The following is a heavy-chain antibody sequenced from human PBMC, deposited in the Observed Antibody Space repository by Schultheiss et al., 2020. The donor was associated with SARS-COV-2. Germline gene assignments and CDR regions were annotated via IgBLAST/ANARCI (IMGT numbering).Heavy chain of an antibody. V-gene: IGHV1-18*01. CDR2: ISGYNGGT. D-gene: IGHD5-18*01. CDR3: ARLAYGYSHIDH. J-gene: IGHJ4*02. Sequence: ASVKVSCKASGYTFTNHGISWVRQAPGQGLEWMGWISGYNGGTSYTQKFQGRVTMTTDTSTTTAYMELRSLRSDDTAVYYCARLAYGYSHIDHWGQGTLVTVSS. CDR1: GYTFTNHG.